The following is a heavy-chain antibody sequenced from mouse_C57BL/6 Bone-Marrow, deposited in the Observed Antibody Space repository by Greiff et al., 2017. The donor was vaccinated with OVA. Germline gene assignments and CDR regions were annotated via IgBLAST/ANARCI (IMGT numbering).Heavy chain of an antibody. CDR1: GFTFSSYG. V-gene: IGHV5-6*01. Sequence: EVQVVESGGDLVKPGGSLKLSCAASGFTFSSYGMSWVRQTPDKRLEWVATISSGGSYTYYPDSVKGRFTISRDNAKNTLYLQMSSLKSEDTAMYYCAKLRRGAYWGQGTLVTVSA. CDR2: ISSGGSYT. CDR3: AKLRRGAY. D-gene: IGHD2-4*01. J-gene: IGHJ3*01.